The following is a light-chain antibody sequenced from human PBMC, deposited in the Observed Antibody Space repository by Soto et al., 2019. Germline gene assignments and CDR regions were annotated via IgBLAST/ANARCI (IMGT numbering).Light chain of an antibody. CDR2: EDN. V-gene: IGLV2-23*01. J-gene: IGLJ1*01. CDR1: SSDVGSYNL. Sequence: LTQPASVSASPGQSITISCTETSSDVGSYNLVSWYQHHPGKAPKLMIYEDNKRPSGVSNRFSGSKSGNTASLTISGLQAEDEADYYCCSYAGSNTYVFGTGTKVTVL. CDR3: CSYAGSNTYV.